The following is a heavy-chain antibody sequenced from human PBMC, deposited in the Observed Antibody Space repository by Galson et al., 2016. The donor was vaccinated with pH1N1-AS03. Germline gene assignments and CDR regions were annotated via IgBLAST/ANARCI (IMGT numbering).Heavy chain of an antibody. V-gene: IGHV3-74*01. CDR1: GFTFTTYW. D-gene: IGHD3-22*01. Sequence: SLRLSCAASGFTFTTYWMHWVRQAPWRGLVWVSSINNEGTSTRDTDSVRGRFFISRDNAKNTVYLQMNSLRAKDTAVYYCARQDSSGYFHGLDVWGQGTTVTVSS. CDR3: ARQDSSGYFHGLDV. CDR2: INNEGTST. J-gene: IGHJ3*01.